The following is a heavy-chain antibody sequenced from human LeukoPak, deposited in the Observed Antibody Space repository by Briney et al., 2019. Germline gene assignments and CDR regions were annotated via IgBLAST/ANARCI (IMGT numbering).Heavy chain of an antibody. CDR3: AKWGDYDVLTGYYVSDY. V-gene: IGHV3-23*01. CDR2: ITGSGGNT. D-gene: IGHD3-9*01. J-gene: IGHJ4*02. CDR1: GFTFSIYA. Sequence: GGSLRLSCAASGFTFSIYAMRWVRQAPGKGLEWVSAITGSGGNTYYADSVKGRFTISRDNSKNTVFLQMNSLRAEDTAVYYCAKWGDYDVLTGYYVSDYWGQGTLVTVSS.